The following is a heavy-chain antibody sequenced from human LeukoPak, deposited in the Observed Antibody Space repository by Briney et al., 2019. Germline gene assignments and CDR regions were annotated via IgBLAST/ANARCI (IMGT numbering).Heavy chain of an antibody. CDR2: ISSSGST. D-gene: IGHD5-18*01. CDR3: ARAGGGYSYGFYPLDY. CDR1: DGSISSGHYY. J-gene: IGHJ4*02. V-gene: IGHV4-61*02. Sequence: SETLSLTCTVSDGSISSGHYYWNWVRQPAGKGLEWIGRISSSGSTTYSPSLKSRVTMSLDTSKDQFSLKLTSVTAADTAVYYCARAGGGYSYGFYPLDYWGQGTLVTVSS.